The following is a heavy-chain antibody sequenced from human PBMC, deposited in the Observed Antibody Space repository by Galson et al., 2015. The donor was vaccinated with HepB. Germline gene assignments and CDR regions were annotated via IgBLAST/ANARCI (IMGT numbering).Heavy chain of an antibody. D-gene: IGHD4-17*01. CDR3: AREGDYGDYVGYFQH. V-gene: IGHV3-21*01. CDR1: GFTFSSYS. J-gene: IGHJ1*01. Sequence: SLRLSCAASGFTFSSYSMNWVRQAPGKGLEWVSSISSSSSYIYYADSVKGRFTISRDNAKNSLYLQMNSLRAEDTAVYYCAREGDYGDYVGYFQHWGQGTLVTVSS. CDR2: ISSSSSYI.